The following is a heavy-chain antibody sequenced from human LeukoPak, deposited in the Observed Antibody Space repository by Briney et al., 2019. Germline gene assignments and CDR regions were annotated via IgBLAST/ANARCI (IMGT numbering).Heavy chain of an antibody. CDR3: ARDNYYGSGEDWFDP. CDR2: IWYDGSNK. CDR1: GFTFSSYG. D-gene: IGHD3-10*01. Sequence: GRSLRLSCAASGFTFSSYGMHWVRQAPGKGLEWVAAIWYDGSNKYYADSVKGRFTISRDNSKNTLYLQMNSLRAEDTAVYYCARDNYYGSGEDWFDPWGQGTLVTVSS. J-gene: IGHJ5*02. V-gene: IGHV3-33*01.